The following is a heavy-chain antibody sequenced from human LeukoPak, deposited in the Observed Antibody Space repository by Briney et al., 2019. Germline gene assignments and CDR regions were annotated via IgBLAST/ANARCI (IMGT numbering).Heavy chain of an antibody. CDR3: ARRVKGDCSGGSCYYFDY. CDR1: GFTFSGYS. J-gene: IGHJ4*02. CDR2: ISSSSSSI. V-gene: IGHV3-21*06. Sequence: GGSLRLSCAASGFTFSGYSMNWVRQAPGKGLEWVSAISSSSSSIYYPDSVKGRFTISRDNAKNSMYLQMNSLRAEDTAVYYCARRVKGDCSGGSCYYFDYWGRGTLVTVSS. D-gene: IGHD2-15*01.